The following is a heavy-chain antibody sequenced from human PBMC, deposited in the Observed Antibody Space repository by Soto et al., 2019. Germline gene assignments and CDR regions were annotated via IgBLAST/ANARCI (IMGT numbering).Heavy chain of an antibody. J-gene: IGHJ4*02. CDR1: GYTFTSYD. D-gene: IGHD3-10*01. Sequence: QVQLVQSGAEVQKPGASVKVSCKASGYTFTSYDINWVRQATGQGLEWMGWMNPTSGNTGYAQKLQDRVTMTTNTSVKTAYMELMSMRSEDTAVYYCARGGVFFFAAPTNPFDYWGQGTLVTVSS. CDR2: MNPTSGNT. CDR3: ARGGVFFFAAPTNPFDY. V-gene: IGHV1-8*01.